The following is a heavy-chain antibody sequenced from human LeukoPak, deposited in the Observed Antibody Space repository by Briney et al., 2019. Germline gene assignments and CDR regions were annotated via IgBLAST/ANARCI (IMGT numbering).Heavy chain of an antibody. Sequence: SETLSLTCTVSGGSISSYYWSWIRQPAGKGLEWIGRIYTSGSTNYNPSLKSRVTMSVDTSKNQFSLKLSSVTAADTAVYYCASWDVDIVATPNWGQGTLVTVSS. J-gene: IGHJ4*02. V-gene: IGHV4-4*07. CDR2: IYTSGST. D-gene: IGHD5-12*01. CDR1: GGSISSYY. CDR3: ASWDVDIVATPN.